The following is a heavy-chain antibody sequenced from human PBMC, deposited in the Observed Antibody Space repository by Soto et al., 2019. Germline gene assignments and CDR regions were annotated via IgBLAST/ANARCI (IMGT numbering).Heavy chain of an antibody. CDR2: INAGNGNT. Sequence: ASVKVSCKASGYTFTSYAMHWVRQAPGQRLEWMGWINAGNGNTKYSQKFQGRVTITRDTSASTAYMELSSLRSEDTAVYYCARDPHAQYATSGYYYVGFDSWGQGTMVTV. J-gene: IGHJ3*02. CDR3: ARDPHAQYATSGYYYVGFDS. V-gene: IGHV1-3*01. CDR1: GYTFTSYA. D-gene: IGHD3-22*01.